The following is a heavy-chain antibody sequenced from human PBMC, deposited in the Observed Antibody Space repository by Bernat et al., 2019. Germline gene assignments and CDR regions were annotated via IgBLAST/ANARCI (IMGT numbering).Heavy chain of an antibody. CDR1: GFTFSSYG. CDR3: ARDGGAAAGPTDY. D-gene: IGHD6-13*01. J-gene: IGHJ4*02. CDR2: IWYDGSNK. V-gene: IGHV3-33*01. Sequence: QVQLVESGGGVVQPGRSLRLSCAASGFTFSSYGMHWVRQAPGKGLEWVAVIWYDGSNKYYADSVKGRFTISRDNSKNTLYLQMNSLRAEDTAVYYCARDGGAAAGPTDYWGQGTLVTVSS.